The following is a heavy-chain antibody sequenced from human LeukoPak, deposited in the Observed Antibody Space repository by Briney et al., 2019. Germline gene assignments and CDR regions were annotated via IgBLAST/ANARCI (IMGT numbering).Heavy chain of an antibody. CDR3: ARDHTAMVTGWFDP. D-gene: IGHD5-18*01. CDR1: GGSISSGGYY. J-gene: IGHJ5*02. CDR2: IYYSGST. Sequence: SETLSLTCTVSGGSISSGGYYWSWSRQHPGKGLEWIGYIYYSGSTYYNPSLKSRVTISVDTSKNQFSLKLSSVTAADTAVYYCARDHTAMVTGWFDPWGQGTLVTVSS. V-gene: IGHV4-31*03.